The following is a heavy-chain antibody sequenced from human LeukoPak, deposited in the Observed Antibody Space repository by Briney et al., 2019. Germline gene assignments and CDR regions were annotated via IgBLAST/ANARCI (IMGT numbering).Heavy chain of an antibody. V-gene: IGHV3-48*01. CDR2: ISSSSSAI. D-gene: IGHD1-26*01. J-gene: IGHJ4*02. CDR1: GFSFSSYS. Sequence: GGSLRLSCAASGFSFSSYSMNWVRQAPGKGLEWVSYISSSSSAIYYADSVKGRFTISRDNAKNSVFLQMNSLRAEDTAMYHCARSFSGSYGCDYWGQGTLVTVSS. CDR3: ARSFSGSYGCDY.